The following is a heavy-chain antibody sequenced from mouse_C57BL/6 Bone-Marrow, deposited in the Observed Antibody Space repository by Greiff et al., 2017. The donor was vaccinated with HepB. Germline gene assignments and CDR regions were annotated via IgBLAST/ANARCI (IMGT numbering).Heavy chain of an antibody. V-gene: IGHV1-50*01. CDR1: GYTFTSYW. D-gene: IGHD2-1*01. CDR2: IDPSDSYT. Sequence: QVQLQQPGAELVKPGASVKLSCKASGYTFTSYWMQWVKQRPGQGLEWIGEIDPSDSYTNYNQKFKGKATLTVDTSSSTAYMQPSSLTSEDSAVYYCARPPYGNFAYWGQGTLVTVSA. J-gene: IGHJ3*01. CDR3: ARPPYGNFAY.